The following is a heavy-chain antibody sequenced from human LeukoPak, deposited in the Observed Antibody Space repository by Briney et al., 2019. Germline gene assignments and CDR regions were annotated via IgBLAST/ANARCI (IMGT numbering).Heavy chain of an antibody. CDR2: INPAGDT. V-gene: IGHV3-13*04. J-gene: IGHJ6*02. D-gene: IGHD2-15*01. CDR3: ARGDCSGGSCSSMDV. CDR1: GFTFSTYD. Sequence: QPGGSLRLSCAASGFTFSTYDMHWVRQATGKGLEWVSGINPAGDTYYPGSVKGRFTISREDAKNSFYLQMNSLRVGDTAEYYCARGDCSGGSCSSMDVWGQGTTVTVSS.